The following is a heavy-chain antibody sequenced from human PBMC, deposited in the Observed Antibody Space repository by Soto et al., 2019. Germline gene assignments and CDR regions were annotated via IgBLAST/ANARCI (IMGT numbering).Heavy chain of an antibody. CDR3: AKDPVYYYDSSGYFDHDY. CDR1: GFTFSSYA. J-gene: IGHJ4*01. V-gene: IGHV3-23*01. CDR2: ISGSGGST. D-gene: IGHD3-22*01. Sequence: GGSLRLSCAASGFTFSSYAMSWVRQAPGKGLEWVSAISGSGGSTYYADSVKGRFTISRDNSKNTLYLQMNSLRAEDTAVYYCAKDPVYYYDSSGYFDHDYWGHGTLVTVSS.